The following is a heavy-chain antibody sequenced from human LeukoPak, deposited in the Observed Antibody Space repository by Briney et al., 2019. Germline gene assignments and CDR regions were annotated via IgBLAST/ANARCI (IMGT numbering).Heavy chain of an antibody. D-gene: IGHD3-10*01. J-gene: IGHJ6*02. CDR1: GFTFSSYS. Sequence: PGGSLRLSCAASGFTFSSYSMNWVRQAPGKGLEWVSSISSSSSYIYYADSVKGRFTISRDNAKNSLYLQMNSLRAEDTAVYYCARDLVVPAEDYYGSGSPYGMDVWGQGTTVTVSS. V-gene: IGHV3-21*01. CDR2: ISSSSSYI. CDR3: ARDLVVPAEDYYGSGSPYGMDV.